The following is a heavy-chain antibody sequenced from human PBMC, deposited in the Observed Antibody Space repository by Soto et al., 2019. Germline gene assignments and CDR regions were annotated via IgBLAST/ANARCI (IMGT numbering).Heavy chain of an antibody. CDR1: GYTFTSYG. D-gene: IGHD3-22*01. Sequence: ASVKVSCKASGYTFTSYGIHWVRQAPGQRLEWTGWINAGNGNTKYSEKFQGRVTITRDTSASTAYPELSSLRSEDTAVYYCARDPNDSSAYYHHYYYGMDVWGQGTTVTVSS. J-gene: IGHJ6*02. CDR3: ARDPNDSSAYYHHYYYGMDV. V-gene: IGHV1-3*01. CDR2: INAGNGNT.